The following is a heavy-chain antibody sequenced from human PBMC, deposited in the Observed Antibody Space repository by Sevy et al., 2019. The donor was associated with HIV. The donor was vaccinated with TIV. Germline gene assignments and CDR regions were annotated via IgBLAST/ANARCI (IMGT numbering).Heavy chain of an antibody. CDR2: ISYDGSNK. CDR1: GFTFSSYA. J-gene: IGHJ4*02. CDR3: ARGDIVVVVAANFDY. D-gene: IGHD2-15*01. V-gene: IGHV3-30-3*01. Sequence: GGSLRLSCAASGFTFSSYAMHWVRQAPGKGLEWVAVISYDGSNKYYADSVKGRFTISRDNSKNTLYLQMNSLRAEDMAVYYCARGDIVVVVAANFDYWGQGTLVTVSS.